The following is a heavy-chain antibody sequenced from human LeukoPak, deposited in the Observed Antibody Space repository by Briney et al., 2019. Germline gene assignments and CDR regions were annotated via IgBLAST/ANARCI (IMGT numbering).Heavy chain of an antibody. J-gene: IGHJ4*02. CDR1: GFTFDDYA. Sequence: GGSLGLSCAASGFTFDDYAMHWVRQAPGKGLEWVSGISWNSGSIGYADSVKGRFTISRDNAKNSLYLQMNSLRAEDTALYYCAKDYYYDSSGYYCAFDYWGQGTLVTVSS. V-gene: IGHV3-9*01. D-gene: IGHD3-22*01. CDR3: AKDYYYDSSGYYCAFDY. CDR2: ISWNSGSI.